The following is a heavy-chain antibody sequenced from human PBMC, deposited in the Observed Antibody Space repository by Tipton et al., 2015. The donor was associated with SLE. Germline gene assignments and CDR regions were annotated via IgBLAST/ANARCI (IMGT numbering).Heavy chain of an antibody. D-gene: IGHD3-3*01. CDR1: GFTFSSYA. CDR2: ISGSGGST. Sequence: SLRLSCAASGFTFSSYAMSWVRQAPGKGLEWVSAISGSGGSTYYADSVKGRFTISRDNAKNSLYLQMNSLRAEDTAVYYCASTFGVVIHDAFDIWGQGTMVTVSS. V-gene: IGHV3-23*01. CDR3: ASTFGVVIHDAFDI. J-gene: IGHJ3*02.